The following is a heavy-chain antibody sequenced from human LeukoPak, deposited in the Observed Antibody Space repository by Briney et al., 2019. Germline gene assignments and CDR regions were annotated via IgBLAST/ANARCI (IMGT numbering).Heavy chain of an antibody. CDR2: IRGSGGGT. D-gene: IGHD6-19*01. CDR1: GFTFSSYA. CDR3: AKAGIGVVGYFDY. Sequence: SGGSLRLSCAASGFTFSSYAMSWVRQAPGKGLEWVSTIRGSGGGTYYADSVKGRFTISRDNSKNTLYLQMNSLRDEDTALYYCAKAGIGVVGYFDYWGQGTLVTVSS. V-gene: IGHV3-23*01. J-gene: IGHJ4*02.